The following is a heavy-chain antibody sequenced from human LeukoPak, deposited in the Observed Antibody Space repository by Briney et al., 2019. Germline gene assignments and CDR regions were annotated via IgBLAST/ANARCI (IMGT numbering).Heavy chain of an antibody. D-gene: IGHD5/OR15-5a*01. CDR1: GFTFSSYG. CDR2: IYFGGTT. V-gene: IGHV3-NL1*01. CDR3: ARGDGVYVY. J-gene: IGHJ4*02. Sequence: GGSLRLSCAASGFTFSSYGMHWVRQAPGKGLEWVSVIYFGGTTYYADSVKGRFTISRDNSKNTVYLQMNSLRVEDTAVYYCARGDGVYVYWGQGTLVTVSS.